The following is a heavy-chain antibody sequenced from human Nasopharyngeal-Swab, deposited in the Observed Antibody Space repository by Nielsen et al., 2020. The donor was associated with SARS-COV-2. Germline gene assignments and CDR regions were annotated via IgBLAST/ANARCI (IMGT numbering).Heavy chain of an antibody. Sequence: ASVKVSCKASGYTFTSNGTSWVRQAPGQGLEWMGWISAYNGNTNYAQKLQGRVTMTTDTSTSTAYMELRSLRSDDTAVYYCARDRVVVVTGSSSDYYYYGMDVWGQGTTVTVSS. D-gene: IGHD2-21*02. J-gene: IGHJ6*02. CDR2: ISAYNGNT. CDR3: ARDRVVVVTGSSSDYYYYGMDV. CDR1: GYTFTSNG. V-gene: IGHV1-18*04.